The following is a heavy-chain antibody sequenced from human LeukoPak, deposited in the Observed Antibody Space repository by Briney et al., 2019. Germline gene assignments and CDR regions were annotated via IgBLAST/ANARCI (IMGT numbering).Heavy chain of an antibody. Sequence: ASVKVSCKASGYTFTGYYMHWVRQAPGQGLEWMGWINPNSGGTNYAQKFQGRVTMTRDTSISTAYMELSGLRSDDTAVYYCARDHPQDAQRIDYWGQGTLVTVSS. CDR2: INPNSGGT. CDR3: ARDHPQDAQRIDY. V-gene: IGHV1-2*02. J-gene: IGHJ4*02. CDR1: GYTFTGYY.